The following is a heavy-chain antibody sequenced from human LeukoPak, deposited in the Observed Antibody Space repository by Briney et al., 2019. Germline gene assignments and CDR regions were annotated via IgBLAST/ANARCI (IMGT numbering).Heavy chain of an antibody. V-gene: IGHV4-59*08. Sequence: SETLSLTCTVSGGSISSYYWSWIRQPPGKGLEWIGYIYYSGSTNYNPSLKSRVTISVDTSKNQFSLSLSSVTAADTAVYYCARITFVVEGYGMDVWGQGTTVTVSS. CDR3: ARITFVVEGYGMDV. J-gene: IGHJ6*02. CDR2: IYYSGST. CDR1: GGSISSYY. D-gene: IGHD2-21*01.